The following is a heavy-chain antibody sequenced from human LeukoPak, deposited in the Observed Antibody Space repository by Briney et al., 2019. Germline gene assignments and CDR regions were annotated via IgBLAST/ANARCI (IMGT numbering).Heavy chain of an antibody. CDR3: AKSGQFFDY. D-gene: IGHD5-24*01. Sequence: PGGPPRLSCAASGFTFSSYWMSWVRQAPGKGLEWVANIKQDGSEKYYVDSVKGRFTISRDDSKNTLYLQMNSLRAEDTAVYYCAKSGQFFDYWGQGTLVTVSS. V-gene: IGHV3-7*01. CDR2: IKQDGSEK. J-gene: IGHJ4*02. CDR1: GFTFSSYW.